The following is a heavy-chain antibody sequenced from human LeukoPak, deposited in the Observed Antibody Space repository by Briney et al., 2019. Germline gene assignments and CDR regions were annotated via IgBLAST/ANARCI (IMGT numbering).Heavy chain of an antibody. Sequence: GGSLRLSCAASGFTFSSYGMSWVRQAPGKGLEWVSAISGSGGSTYYADSVKGRFTISRDNSKNTLYLQMNSLRAEDTAVYYCAKDYDYDSSGPFDYWGQGTLVTVSS. J-gene: IGHJ4*02. CDR1: GFTFSSYG. CDR3: AKDYDYDSSGPFDY. D-gene: IGHD3-22*01. CDR2: ISGSGGST. V-gene: IGHV3-23*01.